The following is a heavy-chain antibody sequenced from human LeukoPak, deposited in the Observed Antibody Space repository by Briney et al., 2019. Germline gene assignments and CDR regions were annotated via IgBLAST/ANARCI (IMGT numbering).Heavy chain of an antibody. V-gene: IGHV3-21*01. Sequence: GGSLRLSCAASGFTFSSYTMNWVRQAPGKGLEWVSSISSSSGYIYYADSVKGRFTISRDNAKNSLYLQMNSLRAEDTAVYYCARDPYTSGWYWYFDYWGQGTLLTGSS. J-gene: IGHJ4*02. CDR2: ISSSSGYI. D-gene: IGHD6-19*01. CDR3: ARDPYTSGWYWYFDY. CDR1: GFTFSSYT.